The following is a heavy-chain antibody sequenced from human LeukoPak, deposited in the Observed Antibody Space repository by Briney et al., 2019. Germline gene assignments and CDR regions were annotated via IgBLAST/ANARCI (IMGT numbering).Heavy chain of an antibody. Sequence: KPSETLSLTCTVSGGSISSYYWGWIRQPPGKELEWIGYIYYSGSTNYNPSLKSRVAISIDTSKNQFSLKLSSVTAADTAVYYCARHGGGWVGAFDYWGQGTLVTVSP. CDR3: ARHGGGWVGAFDY. D-gene: IGHD1-26*01. J-gene: IGHJ4*02. V-gene: IGHV4-59*08. CDR2: IYYSGST. CDR1: GGSISSYY.